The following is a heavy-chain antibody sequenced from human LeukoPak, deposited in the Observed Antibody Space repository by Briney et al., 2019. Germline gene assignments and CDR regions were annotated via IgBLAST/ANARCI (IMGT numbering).Heavy chain of an antibody. J-gene: IGHJ4*02. CDR1: GFTFSSYW. V-gene: IGHV3-74*01. CDR2: INSDGSST. CDR3: ARDQSYGSSFDY. D-gene: IGHD5-18*01. Sequence: PGGSLRLSCAASGFTFSSYWMHWVRHAPGKGLVWVSRINSDGSSTSYADSVKGRFTISRDNSKNTLYLQMNSLRAEDTAVYYCARDQSYGSSFDYWGQGTLVTVSS.